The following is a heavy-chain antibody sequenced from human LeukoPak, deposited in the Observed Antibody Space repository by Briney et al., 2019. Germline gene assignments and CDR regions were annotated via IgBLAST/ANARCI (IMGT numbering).Heavy chain of an antibody. J-gene: IGHJ5*02. D-gene: IGHD2-2*01. CDR2: ISGTGGRT. CDR1: AFIFSSYD. CDR3: AKARHASGRFCSSTTCFPFDL. V-gene: IGHV3-23*01. Sequence: PGGSLRLSCVASAFIFSSYDMSWVRQAPGRGREWGSAISGTGGRTYYADSVKGRVTISRDNSKSTLYLQMNSLRAEDTVRYYCAKARHASGRFCSSTTCFPFDLWGQGTLVTVSS.